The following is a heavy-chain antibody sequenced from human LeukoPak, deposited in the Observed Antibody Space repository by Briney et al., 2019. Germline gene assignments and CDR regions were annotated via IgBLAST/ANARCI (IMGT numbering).Heavy chain of an antibody. CDR2: INPSGGST. D-gene: IGHD2-15*01. CDR3: ARACSGGSCSDAFDM. J-gene: IGHJ3*02. Sequence: SSVKVSCEASGYTFTSYYMHWVRQAPGQGIEWMGIINPSGGSTSYAQKFQGRVTMTRDMSTSTVYMELSSLRSEDTAVYYCARACSGGSCSDAFDMWGQGTMVTVSS. CDR1: GYTFTSYY. V-gene: IGHV1-46*01.